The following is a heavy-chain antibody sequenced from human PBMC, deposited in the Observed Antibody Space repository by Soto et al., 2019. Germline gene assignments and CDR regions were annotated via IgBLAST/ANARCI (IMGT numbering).Heavy chain of an antibody. V-gene: IGHV3-23*01. Sequence: SGGSLRLSCAASGFTFSSYAMSWVRQAPGKGLEWVSAISGSGGSTYYADSVKGRFTISRDNSKNTLYLQMNSLRAEDTAVYYCATVDTAMVPAYYYYGMDVWGQGTTVTVSS. CDR3: ATVDTAMVPAYYYYGMDV. J-gene: IGHJ6*02. CDR1: GFTFSSYA. CDR2: ISGSGGST. D-gene: IGHD5-18*01.